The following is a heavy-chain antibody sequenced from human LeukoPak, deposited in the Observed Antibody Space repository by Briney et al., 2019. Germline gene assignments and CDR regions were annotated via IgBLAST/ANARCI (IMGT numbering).Heavy chain of an antibody. CDR2: ISWNSGSI. CDR3: AKDMAADYYGSGSSFDP. Sequence: GGSLRLSCAASGFTFDDYAMHWVRQAPGKGLEWVSGISWNSGSIGYADSVKGRFTISRDNAKNSLYLQMNSLRAEDTALYYCAKDMAADYYGSGSSFDPWGQGTLVTVSS. J-gene: IGHJ5*02. V-gene: IGHV3-9*01. CDR1: GFTFDDYA. D-gene: IGHD3-10*01.